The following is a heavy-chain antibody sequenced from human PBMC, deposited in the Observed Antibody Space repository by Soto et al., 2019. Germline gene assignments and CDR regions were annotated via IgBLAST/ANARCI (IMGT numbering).Heavy chain of an antibody. J-gene: IGHJ4*02. CDR1: GFTFGDYA. D-gene: IGHD3-22*01. CDR2: IRSKAYGGTT. CDR3: TRELWYYYDSSGYYLDY. Sequence: SLRLSCTASGFTFGDYAMSWFRQAPGKGLEWVGFIRSKAYGGTTEYAASVKGRFTISRDDSKSIAYLQMNSLKTEDTAVYYCTRELWYYYDSSGYYLDYWGQGTLVTVAS. V-gene: IGHV3-49*03.